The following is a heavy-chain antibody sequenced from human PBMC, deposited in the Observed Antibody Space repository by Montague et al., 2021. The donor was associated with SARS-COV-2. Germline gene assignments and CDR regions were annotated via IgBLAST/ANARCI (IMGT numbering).Heavy chain of an antibody. Sequence: SETLSLTCTVSGVSVTDYYWSWIRQPPGKGLEWVGDVLCNEDTNFNPSLKSRVAISVDTSKNQFSLRLTSVTAADTAFYFCVRDLHYDGLNGPLDFWDQGTLVTVSS. CDR1: GVSVTDYY. D-gene: IGHD3-9*01. V-gene: IGHV4-4*08. CDR3: VRDLHYDGLNGPLDF. CDR2: VLCNEDT. J-gene: IGHJ4*02.